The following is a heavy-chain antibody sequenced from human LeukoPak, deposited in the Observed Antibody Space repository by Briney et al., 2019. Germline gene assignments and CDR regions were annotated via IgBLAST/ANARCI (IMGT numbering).Heavy chain of an antibody. Sequence: SETLSLTCAVYGGSFSGYYWSWIRQPPGKGLEWIGEINHSGSTNYNPSLKSRVTISVDTSKNQFSLKLSSVTAADTAVYYCASRGGVHILDLSTADWYFDLWGRGTLVTVSS. D-gene: IGHD3-9*01. CDR3: ASRGGVHILDLSTADWYFDL. CDR1: GGSFSGYY. J-gene: IGHJ2*01. V-gene: IGHV4-34*01. CDR2: INHSGST.